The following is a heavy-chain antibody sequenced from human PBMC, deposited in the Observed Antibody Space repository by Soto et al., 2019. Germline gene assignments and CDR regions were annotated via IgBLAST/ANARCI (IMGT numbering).Heavy chain of an antibody. Sequence: VQLVESGGGVVQPGRSLRLSCAASGFTFSDYAMHWVRQAPGKGLEWVSVVSHDGRNTPYADSVKGRFTISRDSSKNTVSLEMSSLRAEDTAVYYCAKGGRQWLVTSDFNYWSQGALVTVSS. J-gene: IGHJ4*02. CDR2: VSHDGRNT. D-gene: IGHD6-19*01. CDR1: GFTFSDYA. V-gene: IGHV3-30*18. CDR3: AKGGRQWLVTSDFNY.